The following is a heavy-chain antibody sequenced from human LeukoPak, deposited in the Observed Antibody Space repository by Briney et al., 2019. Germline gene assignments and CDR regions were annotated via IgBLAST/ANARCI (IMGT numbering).Heavy chain of an antibody. CDR1: GGSISSYY. V-gene: IGHV4-4*07. J-gene: IGHJ3*02. Sequence: SETLSLTCSVCGGSISSYYWSWIRQPAGKGLEWIGRIYTSGSTNYNPSLKSRVTMSVHTSKNQFSLKLSTVAAADTAVYYCARDRAAWNDAFDIWGQGTMVIVSS. CDR2: IYTSGST. CDR3: ARDRAAWNDAFDI. D-gene: IGHD1-1*01.